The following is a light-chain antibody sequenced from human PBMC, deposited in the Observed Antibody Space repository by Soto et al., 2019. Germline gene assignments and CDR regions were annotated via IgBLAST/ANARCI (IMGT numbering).Light chain of an antibody. CDR3: QQYNDWSLT. V-gene: IGKV3-15*01. CDR1: QSVSSN. J-gene: IGKJ1*01. Sequence: EIVMTQSPVTLSVSPGERVTLSCGASQSVSSNLAWYQQKPGQAPSLLIYGAFTRATGIPARFSGTGSGTEFTLTISSLQYEDFALYYCQQYNDWSLTFGQGTKVDIK. CDR2: GAF.